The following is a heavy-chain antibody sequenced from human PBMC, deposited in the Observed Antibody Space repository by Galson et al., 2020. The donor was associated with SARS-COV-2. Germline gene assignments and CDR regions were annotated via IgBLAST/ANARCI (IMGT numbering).Heavy chain of an antibody. D-gene: IGHD4-17*01. CDR3: ATDGRSRMTTRLAVDGY. CDR2: ISGSGGST. Sequence: GGSLRLSCAASGFTFSSYAMRWVRQAPGKGLEWVSAISGSGGSTYYADSVKGRFTISRDNSKNTLYLQMNSLRAEDTAVYYCATDGRSRMTTRLAVDGYWGQGTLVTVSS. V-gene: IGHV3-23*01. CDR1: GFTFSSYA. J-gene: IGHJ4*02.